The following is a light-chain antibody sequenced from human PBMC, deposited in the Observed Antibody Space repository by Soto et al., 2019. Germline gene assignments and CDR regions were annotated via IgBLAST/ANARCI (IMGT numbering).Light chain of an antibody. Sequence: DIVFTQSPGTLSLSPGERATLSCRASQSVSSSYLAWYQQKPGQAPRLLIYGASSRATGIPDRFSGSGSGTDFTLTISRLEPEDFAVYWCEQYGSSPSTFGGGTKVDI. J-gene: IGKJ4*01. CDR2: GAS. V-gene: IGKV3-20*01. CDR1: QSVSSSY. CDR3: EQYGSSPST.